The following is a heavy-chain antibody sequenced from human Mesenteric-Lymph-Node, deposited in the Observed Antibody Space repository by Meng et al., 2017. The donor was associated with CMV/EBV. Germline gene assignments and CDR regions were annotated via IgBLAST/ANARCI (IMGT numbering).Heavy chain of an antibody. J-gene: IGHJ4*02. CDR2: ISGSGGST. D-gene: IGHD2-21*02. CDR3: ARDPSDGYFDY. V-gene: IGHV3-23*01. Sequence: GESLKISCAASGFTFSDYYMSWVRQAPGKGLEWVSAISGSGGSTYYADSVKGRFTISRDNSKSNLYRQMNTLRGDDTAVYYCARDPSDGYFDYWGQGTLVTVSS. CDR1: GFTFSDYY.